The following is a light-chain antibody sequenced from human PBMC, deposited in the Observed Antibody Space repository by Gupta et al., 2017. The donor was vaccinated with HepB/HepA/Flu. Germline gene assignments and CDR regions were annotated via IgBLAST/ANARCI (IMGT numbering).Light chain of an antibody. CDR3: RHYYNSALT. CDR1: ESVGSTY. V-gene: IGKV3-20*01. J-gene: IGKJ4*01. CDR2: RAS. Sequence: IVLTQSPGTLSLSPGERATLSCRASESVGSTYLSWYQKKPGQAPRPLIYRASRRAPGVPDRFSGSGSGTXFALTIXRMEPEDSAAYYCRHYYNSALTFGXGTKLEIK.